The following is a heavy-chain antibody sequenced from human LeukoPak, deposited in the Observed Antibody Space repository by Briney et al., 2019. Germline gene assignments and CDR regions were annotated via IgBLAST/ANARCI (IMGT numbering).Heavy chain of an antibody. D-gene: IGHD3-10*01. CDR2: IRHDGSDE. V-gene: IGHV3-7*04. CDR1: GFKFSDYY. CDR3: ARDGFGSYFSLDS. J-gene: IGHJ4*02. Sequence: GGSLRLSCVASGFKFSDYYMSWVRHAPGKGVEWLADIRHDGSDEYNVDSVKGRFTISRDNAKNSLFLQMNSLRAEDTAVYYCARDGFGSYFSLDSWGQGALVTVSS.